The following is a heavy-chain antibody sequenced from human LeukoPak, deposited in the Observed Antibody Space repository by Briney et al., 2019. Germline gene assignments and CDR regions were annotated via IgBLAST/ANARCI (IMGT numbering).Heavy chain of an antibody. J-gene: IGHJ4*02. CDR1: GFTFSSYS. V-gene: IGHV3-21*04. D-gene: IGHD6-19*01. CDR2: ISSSSSYI. Sequence: GGSLRLSCAASGFTFSSYSMNWVRQAPGKGLEWVSSISSSSSYIYYADSVKGRFTISRDNAKNSLYLQMNSLRAEDTAVYYCARFSSGWYYFDYWGQGTLVTVSS. CDR3: ARFSSGWYYFDY.